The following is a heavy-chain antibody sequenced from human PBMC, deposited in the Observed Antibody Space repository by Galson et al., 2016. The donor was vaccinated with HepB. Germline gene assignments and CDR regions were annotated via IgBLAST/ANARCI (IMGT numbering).Heavy chain of an antibody. V-gene: IGHV1-8*01. CDR1: GYTFTNYD. CDR2: MTPNNNNT. CDR3: LIITTPAFDL. J-gene: IGHJ3*01. D-gene: IGHD3-10*01. Sequence: SVKVSCKASGYTFTNYDTNWVRQAAGQGLEWMGWMTPNNNNTGYAQKFQGRVTMTKNTSISTAYLELSSLRSEDTAVYYCLIITTPAFDLWGRGTVVTVSS.